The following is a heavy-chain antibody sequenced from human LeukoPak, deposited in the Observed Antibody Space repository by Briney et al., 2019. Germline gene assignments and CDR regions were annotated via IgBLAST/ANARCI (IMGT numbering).Heavy chain of an antibody. Sequence: ASVKVSCRASGYSFTNYGISWVRQAPGQGLQWMGWISPYNGDTKYARKFQGRVTMTRNTSISTAYMELSSLRSEDTAVYYCARVRLRLEGYYFDYWGQGTLLTVSS. D-gene: IGHD6-6*01. CDR2: ISPYNGDT. V-gene: IGHV1-18*01. CDR3: ARVRLRLEGYYFDY. CDR1: GYSFTNYG. J-gene: IGHJ4*02.